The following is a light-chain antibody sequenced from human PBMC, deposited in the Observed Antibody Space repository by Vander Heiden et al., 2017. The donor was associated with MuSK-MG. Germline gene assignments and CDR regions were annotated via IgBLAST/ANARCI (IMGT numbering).Light chain of an antibody. CDR2: AAS. Sequence: DIQMTQSPSSLSASVGDRVTITCRASQSISSYLNWYQQKPGKAPKLLIYAASSLQSGVPSRFSCSGSGTDFTLTISSLQPEDFATYYCQQRDSTPWTFGQGTKVEIK. CDR3: QQRDSTPWT. J-gene: IGKJ1*01. V-gene: IGKV1-39*01. CDR1: QSISSY.